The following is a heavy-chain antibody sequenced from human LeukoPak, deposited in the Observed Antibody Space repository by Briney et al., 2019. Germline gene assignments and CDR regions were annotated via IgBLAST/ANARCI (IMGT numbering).Heavy chain of an antibody. CDR3: ARGLESKATRPHY. CDR1: EFSFSNFG. V-gene: IGHV3-23*01. D-gene: IGHD1-1*01. J-gene: IGHJ4*02. CDR2: IRRSDGSK. Sequence: PGGSLRLSCAVSEFSFSNFGLSWVRQAPGKGLEWVSAIRRSDGSKHYADSVKGRFTISRDNSKNTMYLQMNGLRAEDTAVYYCARGLESKATRPHYWGQGTLVSVST.